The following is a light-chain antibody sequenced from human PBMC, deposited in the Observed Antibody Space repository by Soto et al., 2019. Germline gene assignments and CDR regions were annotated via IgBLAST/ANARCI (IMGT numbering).Light chain of an antibody. CDR3: QQYCAWPLT. V-gene: IGKV3-15*01. CDR2: DVS. J-gene: IGKJ4*01. CDR1: QTVTHN. Sequence: EIVLTQSPATLSVSPGERATLSCRASQTVTHNFLAWYQQKPGQAPRLLMYDVSTRASGIPARFSVSGSGTEFTLTISSLQSEDSAVYYCQQYCAWPLTFGVGTKVEIK.